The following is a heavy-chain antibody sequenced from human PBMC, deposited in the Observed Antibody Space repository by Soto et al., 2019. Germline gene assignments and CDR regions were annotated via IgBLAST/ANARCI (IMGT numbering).Heavy chain of an antibody. V-gene: IGHV4-34*01. CDR2: INHSGST. Sequence: SETLSLTCAVYGGSFSGYYWSWIRQPPGKGLEWIGEINHSGSTNYNPSLKSRVTISVDTSKNHFSLKLSSVTAADTAVYYCARVPYCSGGSCINDAFDIWGQGTMVTVSS. CDR3: ARVPYCSGGSCINDAFDI. J-gene: IGHJ3*02. CDR1: GGSFSGYY. D-gene: IGHD2-15*01.